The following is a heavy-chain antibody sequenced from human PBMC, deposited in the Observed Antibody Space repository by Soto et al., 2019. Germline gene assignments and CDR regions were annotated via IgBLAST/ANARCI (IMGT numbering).Heavy chain of an antibody. CDR1: VFTFSSYW. V-gene: IGHV3-74*01. CDR2: INSDGSST. Sequence: GWSLRLSCAASVFTFSSYWMHWVRQAPGKGLVWVSRINSDGSSTSYADSVKGRFTISRDNAKNTLYLQMNSLRAEDTAVYYCARGSWKYDFWSGLEGLDYWGQGTLVTVSS. D-gene: IGHD3-3*01. CDR3: ARGSWKYDFWSGLEGLDY. J-gene: IGHJ4*02.